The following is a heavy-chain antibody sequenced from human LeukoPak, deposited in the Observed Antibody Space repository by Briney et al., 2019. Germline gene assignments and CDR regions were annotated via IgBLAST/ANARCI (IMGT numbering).Heavy chain of an antibody. J-gene: IGHJ1*01. V-gene: IGHV4-39*07. D-gene: IGHD1-14*01. CDR1: GGSISSSSYY. Sequence: PSETLSLTCTVSGGSISSSSYYWGWIRQPPGKGLEWIGSIYYSGSTYYNPSLKSRVTISVDTSKNQFSLKLSSVTAADTAVYYCARVGGNRRSTDFQHWGQGTLVTVSS. CDR2: IYYSGST. CDR3: ARVGGNRRSTDFQH.